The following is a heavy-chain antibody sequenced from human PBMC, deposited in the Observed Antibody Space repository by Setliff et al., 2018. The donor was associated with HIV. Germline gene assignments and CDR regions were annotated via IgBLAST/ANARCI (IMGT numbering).Heavy chain of an antibody. CDR1: GGSISSYY. CDR2: IYYSGST. J-gene: IGHJ3*02. D-gene: IGHD2-15*01. CDR3: ARNPCSGGSCPDAFDI. V-gene: IGHV4-59*01. Sequence: PSETLSLTCTVSGGSISSYYWSWIRQPPGKGLEWIGYIYYSGSTNYNPSLKSLVTISVDTSKNQFSLKLSSVTAADTAVYYCARNPCSGGSCPDAFDIWGQGTMVTVS.